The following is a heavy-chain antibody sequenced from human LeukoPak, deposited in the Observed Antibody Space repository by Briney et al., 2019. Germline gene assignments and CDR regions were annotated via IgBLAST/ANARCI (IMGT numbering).Heavy chain of an antibody. CDR2: INPSGGST. J-gene: IGHJ4*02. Sequence: ASVKVSCKASGYTFTSYYMHWVRQAPGQGLEWMGIINPSGGSTSYAQKFQGRVTMTRDTSTSTVYMELSSLRSEDTAMYYCARDQRSQGYYGSGSYYNAVGYWGQGTLVTVSS. CDR3: ARDQRSQGYYGSGSYYNAVGY. CDR1: GYTFTSYY. D-gene: IGHD3-10*01. V-gene: IGHV1-46*01.